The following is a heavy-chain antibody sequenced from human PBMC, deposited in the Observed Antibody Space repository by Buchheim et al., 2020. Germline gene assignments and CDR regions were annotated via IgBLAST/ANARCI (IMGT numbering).Heavy chain of an antibody. Sequence: QVQLQESGPGLVKPSQTLSLTCTVSGGSISSGGYYWSWIRQHPGKGLEWIGYIYSSGSTYYNPSLKSRVTISLDTSKNQLSLKLSSVTAADTAVYYCARDSIATTRSYWYFDLWGRGTL. V-gene: IGHV4-31*03. D-gene: IGHD1-1*01. CDR3: ARDSIATTRSYWYFDL. CDR2: IYSSGST. CDR1: GGSISSGGYY. J-gene: IGHJ2*01.